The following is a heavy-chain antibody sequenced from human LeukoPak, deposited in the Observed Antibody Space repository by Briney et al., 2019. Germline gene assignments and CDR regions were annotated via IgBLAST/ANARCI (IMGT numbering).Heavy chain of an antibody. CDR2: IYHSGST. Sequence: SGTLSLTCAVSGGSISSSNWWSWVRQPPGKGLEWIGEIYHSGSTNYNPSLKSRVTISVDTSKNQFSLKLSSVTAADTAVYYCARGSGYYYVDFDYWGQGTLVTVSS. CDR3: ARGSGYYYVDFDY. J-gene: IGHJ4*02. V-gene: IGHV4-4*02. D-gene: IGHD3-22*01. CDR1: GGSISSSNW.